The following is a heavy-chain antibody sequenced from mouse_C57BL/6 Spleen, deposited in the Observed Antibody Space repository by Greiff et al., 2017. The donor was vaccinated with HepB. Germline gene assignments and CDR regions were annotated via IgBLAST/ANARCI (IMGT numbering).Heavy chain of an antibody. D-gene: IGHD2-4*01. CDR2: IDPETGGT. CDR3: TREWDYDGEAY. V-gene: IGHV1-15*01. CDR1: GYTFTDYE. J-gene: IGHJ3*01. Sequence: QVQLQQSGAELVRPGASVTLSCKASGYTFTDYEMHWVKQTPVHGLEWIGAIDPETGGTAYNQKFKGKAILTADKSSSTAYMELRSLTSEDSAVYYCTREWDYDGEAYWGQGTLVTVSA.